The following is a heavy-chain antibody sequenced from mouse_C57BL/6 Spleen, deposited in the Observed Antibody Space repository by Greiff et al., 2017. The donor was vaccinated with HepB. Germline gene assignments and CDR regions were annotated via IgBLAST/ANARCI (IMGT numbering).Heavy chain of an antibody. CDR2: ISYDGSN. Sequence: EVKLQESGPGLVKPSQSLSLTCSVTGYSITSGYYWNWIRQFPGNKLEWMGYISYDGSNNYNPSLKNRISITRDTSKNQFFLKLNSVTTEDTATYYCARAMKSKGFDYWGQGTTLTVSS. J-gene: IGHJ2*01. CDR3: ARAMKSKGFDY. D-gene: IGHD1-3*01. V-gene: IGHV3-6*01. CDR1: GYSITSGYY.